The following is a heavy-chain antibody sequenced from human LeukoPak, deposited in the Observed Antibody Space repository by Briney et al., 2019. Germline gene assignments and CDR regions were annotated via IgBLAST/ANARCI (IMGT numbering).Heavy chain of an antibody. Sequence: GGSLRLSCAASGFTFSSYWMSWVHQAPGKGLEWVSTISNSNGNTYYADSVKGRFTISRDNSKNTLYLQMNSLTAEDTAKYYCAKATGNLGNWGQGTLVTVSS. CDR2: ISNSNGNT. J-gene: IGHJ4*02. V-gene: IGHV3-23*01. CDR1: GFTFSSYW. D-gene: IGHD1-1*01. CDR3: AKATGNLGN.